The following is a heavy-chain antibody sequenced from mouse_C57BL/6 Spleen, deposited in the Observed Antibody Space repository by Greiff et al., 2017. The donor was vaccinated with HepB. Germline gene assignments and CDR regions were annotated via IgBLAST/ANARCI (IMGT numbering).Heavy chain of an antibody. CDR2: IYPSDSEN. CDR1: GYTFTSYW. D-gene: IGHD1-1*01. V-gene: IGHV1-61*01. CDR3: ARKGYYYGSSYNYFDY. J-gene: IGHJ2*01. Sequence: QVQLKQPGAELVRPGSSVKLSCKASGYTFTSYWMDWVKQRPGQGLEWIGNIYPSDSENHYNQKFQDKATLTVYKYSSTAYMQLSSLTSEDSAVYYCARKGYYYGSSYNYFDYWGQGTTLTVSS.